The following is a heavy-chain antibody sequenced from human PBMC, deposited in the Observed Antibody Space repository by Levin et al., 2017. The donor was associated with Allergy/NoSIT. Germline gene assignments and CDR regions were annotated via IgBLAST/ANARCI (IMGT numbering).Heavy chain of an antibody. D-gene: IGHD5-18*01. CDR3: ARGPLTWILRGYYFDY. J-gene: IGHJ4*02. Sequence: SETLSLTCAVYGGSFSGYYWSWIRQPPGKGLEWIGEINHSGSTNYNPSLKSRVTISVDTSKNQFSLKLSSVTAADTAVYYCARGPLTWILRGYYFDYWGQGTLVTVSS. CDR1: GGSFSGYY. CDR2: INHSGST. V-gene: IGHV4-34*01.